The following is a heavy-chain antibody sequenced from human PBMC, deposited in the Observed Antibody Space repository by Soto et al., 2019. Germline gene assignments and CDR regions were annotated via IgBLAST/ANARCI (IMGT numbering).Heavy chain of an antibody. J-gene: IGHJ3*02. D-gene: IGHD6-19*01. CDR3: ARGSSYLAGDAFDI. Sequence: QVQLVQSGAEVKKPGASVKVSCKASGYTFTSYDINWVRQATGQGLEWMGWVNPNSGNTGYAQKFQGRVTMTRNTSISTAYMELSSLRSEDTAVYYCARGSSYLAGDAFDIWGQGTMVTVSS. V-gene: IGHV1-8*01. CDR2: VNPNSGNT. CDR1: GYTFTSYD.